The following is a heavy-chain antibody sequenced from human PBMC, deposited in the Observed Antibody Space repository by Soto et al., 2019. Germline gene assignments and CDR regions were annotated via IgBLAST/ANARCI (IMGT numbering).Heavy chain of an antibody. V-gene: IGHV1-69*13. CDR2: IIPIFGTA. D-gene: IGHD3-10*01. CDR3: ARDGYYGSGSYFFDY. J-gene: IGHJ4*02. Sequence: ASVKVSCKASGGTFSSYAISWVRQAPGQGLEWMGGIIPIFGTANYAQKFQGRVTITADESTSTAYMELSSLRSEDTAVYYCARDGYYGSGSYFFDYWGQGTLVTVSS. CDR1: GGTFSSYA.